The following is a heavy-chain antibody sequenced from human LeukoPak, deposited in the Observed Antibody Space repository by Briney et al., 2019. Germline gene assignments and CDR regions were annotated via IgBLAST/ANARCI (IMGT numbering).Heavy chain of an antibody. CDR3: ARGPDYDILTGYPSLHY. V-gene: IGHV5-51*01. Sequence: GESLKIPFKGSGYSFTSYWIGWVRQMPGKGLEWMGIIYPGDSDTRYSPSFQGQVTISADKSISTAYLQWSSLKASDTAMYYCARGPDYDILTGYPSLHYWGQGTLVTVSS. J-gene: IGHJ4*02. D-gene: IGHD3-9*01. CDR2: IYPGDSDT. CDR1: GYSFTSYW.